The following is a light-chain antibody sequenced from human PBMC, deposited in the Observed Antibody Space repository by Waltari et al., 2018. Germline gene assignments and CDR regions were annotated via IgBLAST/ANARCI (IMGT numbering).Light chain of an antibody. CDR3: QQYGSSLPVYT. CDR1: QSLSSY. CDR2: DTS. J-gene: IGKJ2*01. V-gene: IGKV3-20*01. Sequence: IVLTQSPATLSLSPGERATLPCRASQSLSSYLAWYQQKPGQPPRLVIYDTSHRAAGIPPRFSGSGSGTDFTLTISRLEPEDFAVYYCQQYGSSLPVYTFGQGTKLEIK.